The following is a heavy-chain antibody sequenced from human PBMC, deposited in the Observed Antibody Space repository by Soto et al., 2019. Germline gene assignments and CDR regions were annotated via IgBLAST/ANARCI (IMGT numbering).Heavy chain of an antibody. CDR2: LDFENGET. Sequence: AAVKVSCKVSGYIITDLSMHWVRQAPGKGLEWMGGLDFENGETIYAQKFQGRVTMTEDTSTDTGYMELNSLRSEDTAVYYCATGNTVYDSYGMDVWGQGTTVTVSS. CDR1: GYIITDLS. CDR3: ATGNTVYDSYGMDV. V-gene: IGHV1-24*01. D-gene: IGHD5-12*01. J-gene: IGHJ6*02.